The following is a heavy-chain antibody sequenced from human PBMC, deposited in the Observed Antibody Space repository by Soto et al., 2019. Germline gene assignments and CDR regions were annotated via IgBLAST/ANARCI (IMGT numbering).Heavy chain of an antibody. Sequence: ETLSVTCAVDGEFFSAYYWSWIRQPPGKGLEWIGEINHSGGTSYNPSLKSRVTISVDTSKSQFSLKLTSVTAADRAVYYCARGSVDTVDSSGFYEYWGPGTPVTVSS. CDR2: INHSGGT. J-gene: IGHJ4*02. CDR1: GEFFSAYY. V-gene: IGHV4-34*01. D-gene: IGHD3-22*01. CDR3: ARGSVDTVDSSGFYEY.